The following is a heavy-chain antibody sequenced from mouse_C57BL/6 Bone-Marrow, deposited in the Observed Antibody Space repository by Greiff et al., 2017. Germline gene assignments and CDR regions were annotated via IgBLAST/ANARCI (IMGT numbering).Heavy chain of an antibody. CDR1: GFSLSTSGMG. J-gene: IGHJ2*01. CDR3: ARVSTTVPMWYFDN. D-gene: IGHD1-1*01. V-gene: IGHV8-12*01. CDR2: IYWDDDK. Sequence: QVTLKVCGPGILQSSQTLSLTCPFSGFSLSTSGMGVSWIRQPSGKGLEWLAHIYWDDDKRYNPSLKRRLTISKDTSRNQVFLKLTSVDTADTATYYCARVSTTVPMWYFDNWGQGTTLPFSS.